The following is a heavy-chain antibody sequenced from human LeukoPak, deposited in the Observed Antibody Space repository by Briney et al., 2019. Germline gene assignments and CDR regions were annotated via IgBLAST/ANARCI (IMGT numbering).Heavy chain of an antibody. CDR2: INHSGST. D-gene: IGHD5-18*01. V-gene: IGHV4-34*01. CDR3: ARGSRGGYSYGLNWFDP. CDR1: GGSFSGYY. Sequence: TSETLSLTCAVYGGSFSGYYWSWFRQPPGKGLDWIGEINHSGSTNYNPSLKSRVTISVDTSKNQFSLKLSSVTAADTAVYYCARGSRGGYSYGLNWFDPWGQGTLVTVSS. J-gene: IGHJ5*02.